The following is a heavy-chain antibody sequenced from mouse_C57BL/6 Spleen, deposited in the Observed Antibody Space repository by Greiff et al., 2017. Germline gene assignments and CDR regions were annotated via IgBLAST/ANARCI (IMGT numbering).Heavy chain of an antibody. V-gene: IGHV3-6*01. Sequence: EVKLMESGPGLVKPSQSLSLTCSVTGYSITSGYYWNWIRQFPGNKLEWMGYISYDGSNNYNPSLKNRISITRDPSKNQFFLKLNSVTTEDTATYYCARGSYYGYDGPMDYWGQGTSVTVSS. CDR1: GYSITSGYY. CDR2: ISYDGSN. CDR3: ARGSYYGYDGPMDY. D-gene: IGHD2-2*01. J-gene: IGHJ4*01.